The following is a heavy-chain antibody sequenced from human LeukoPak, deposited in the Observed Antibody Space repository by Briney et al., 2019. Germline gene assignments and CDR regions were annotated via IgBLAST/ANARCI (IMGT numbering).Heavy chain of an antibody. CDR2: IYHSGST. CDR1: SGSIISGGYY. Sequence: SETLSLTCTVSSGSIISGGYYWSWIRQPPGKGLEWIGYIYHSGSTYYNPSLKSRVTISVDRSKNQFSLWLSSVTAADTAVYYCARDRNGYNILDYWGQGTLVTVSS. CDR3: ARDRNGYNILDY. D-gene: IGHD5-24*01. V-gene: IGHV4-30-2*01. J-gene: IGHJ4*02.